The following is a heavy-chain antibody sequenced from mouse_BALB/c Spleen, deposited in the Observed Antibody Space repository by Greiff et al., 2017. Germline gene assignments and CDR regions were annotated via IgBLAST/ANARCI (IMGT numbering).Heavy chain of an antibody. J-gene: IGHJ4*01. CDR3: ARPHDYDDYYAMDY. Sequence: DVQLQESGGGLVQPGGSRKLSCAASGFTFSSFGMHWVRQAPEKGLEWVAYISSGSSTIYYADTVKGRFTISRDNPKNTLFLQMTSLRSEDTAMYYCARPHDYDDYYAMDYWGQGTSVTVSS. CDR2: ISSGSSTI. CDR1: GFTFSSFG. V-gene: IGHV5-17*02. D-gene: IGHD2-4*01.